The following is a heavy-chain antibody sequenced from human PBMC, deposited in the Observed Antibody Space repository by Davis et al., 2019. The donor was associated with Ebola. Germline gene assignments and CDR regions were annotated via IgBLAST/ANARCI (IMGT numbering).Heavy chain of an antibody. CDR2: IYYSGST. CDR1: GGSISSYY. Sequence: MPSETLSLTCTVSGGSISSYYWSWIRQPPGKGLEWIGYIYYSGSTNYNPSLKSRVTISVDTSKNQFSLKLSSVTAADTAVYYCARGALAGLPFDYWGQGTLVTVSS. D-gene: IGHD6-19*01. J-gene: IGHJ4*02. CDR3: ARGALAGLPFDY. V-gene: IGHV4-59*01.